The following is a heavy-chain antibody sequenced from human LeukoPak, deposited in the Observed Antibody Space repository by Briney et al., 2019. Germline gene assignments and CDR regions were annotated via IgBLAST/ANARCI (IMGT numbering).Heavy chain of an antibody. CDR3: ARDGQWELTYYFDH. J-gene: IGHJ4*02. Sequence: GGSLRLSCAAPGFIVSNYGMHRVRQDPGKGLAWVAFLQRDGNNNYYADSVKGRFTISRDDADNSVFLQMNSLTAEDTAVYYCARDGQWELTYYFDHWGQGVRVTVSS. V-gene: IGHV3-30*02. CDR1: GFIVSNYG. CDR2: LQRDGNNN. D-gene: IGHD4-23*01.